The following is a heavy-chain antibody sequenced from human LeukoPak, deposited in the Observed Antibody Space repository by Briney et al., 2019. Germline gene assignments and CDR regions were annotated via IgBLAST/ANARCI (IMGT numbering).Heavy chain of an antibody. CDR3: ARDQEQQQIYDY. J-gene: IGHJ4*02. V-gene: IGHV1-2*02. Sequence: GASVKVSCKASGYTFTGSYMHWVRQAPGQGLEWMGWINPDSGGTNYAQKFQGRVTMTRDTSISTVYMELSRLRSDDTAVYYCARDQEQQQIYDYWGQGTLVTVSS. D-gene: IGHD6-13*01. CDR2: INPDSGGT. CDR1: GYTFTGSY.